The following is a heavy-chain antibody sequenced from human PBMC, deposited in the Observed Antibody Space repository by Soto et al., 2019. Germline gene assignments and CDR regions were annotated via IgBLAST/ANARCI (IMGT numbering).Heavy chain of an antibody. D-gene: IGHD3-10*01. V-gene: IGHV3-48*03. CDR2: IRSSGSTT. J-gene: IGHJ6*02. Sequence: GWSLRLSCAASGFTFSSYEMNLVRQAPGKGLEWVSYIRSSGSTTYYADSVKGRFTISRDNAKNSLYLQMNSLRAEDTAVYYCARDPSPTMVRGVIIQSGMEVWGEGTKVTVSS. CDR1: GFTFSSYE. CDR3: ARDPSPTMVRGVIIQSGMEV.